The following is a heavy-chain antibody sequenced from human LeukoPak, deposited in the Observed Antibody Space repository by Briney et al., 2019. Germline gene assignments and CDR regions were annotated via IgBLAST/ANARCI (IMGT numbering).Heavy chain of an antibody. Sequence: PGGSLRLSCAASGFTFSRYWMSWVRQAPGKGLEWVSAISGSGGSTYYADSVKGRFTISRDNSKNTLYLQMNSLRAEDTAVYYCAKSRYYYDSSGYYRMYYFDYWGQGTLVTVSS. CDR1: GFTFSRYW. D-gene: IGHD3-22*01. CDR2: ISGSGGST. J-gene: IGHJ4*02. CDR3: AKSRYYYDSSGYYRMYYFDY. V-gene: IGHV3-23*01.